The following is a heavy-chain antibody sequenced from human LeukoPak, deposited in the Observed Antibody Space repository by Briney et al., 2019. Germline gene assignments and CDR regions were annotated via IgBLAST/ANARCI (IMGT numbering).Heavy chain of an antibody. CDR1: GGTFSSYA. Sequence: GASVKVSCKASGGTFSSYAISWVRQAPGQGLEWMGRIIPILGIANYAQKFQGRVTITADKSTSTAYMELSSLRSEDTAVYYCARVGMATTFDYWGQGTLVTVPS. V-gene: IGHV1-69*04. CDR3: ARVGMATTFDY. CDR2: IIPILGIA. D-gene: IGHD5-24*01. J-gene: IGHJ4*02.